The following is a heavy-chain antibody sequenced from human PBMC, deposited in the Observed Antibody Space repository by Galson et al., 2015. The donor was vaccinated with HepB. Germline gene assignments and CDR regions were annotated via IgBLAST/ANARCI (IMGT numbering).Heavy chain of an antibody. Sequence: QSGAEVTKPGESLIISCTGFGSSFPKYWIGWVRQMPGKGLEWMGIIHPGDSDTRYSPSFQGQVSISAEKSNSTAYLQWRSLKAPDTAMYYCARRGSDWYTGDNWLDPWGQGTLVTVSS. J-gene: IGHJ5*02. V-gene: IGHV5-51*01. D-gene: IGHD6-19*01. CDR1: GSSFPKYW. CDR3: ARRGSDWYTGDNWLDP. CDR2: IHPGDSDT.